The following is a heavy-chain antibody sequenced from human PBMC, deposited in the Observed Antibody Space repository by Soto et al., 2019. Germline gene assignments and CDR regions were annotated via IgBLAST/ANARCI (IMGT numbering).Heavy chain of an antibody. V-gene: IGHV2-26*01. D-gene: IGHD1-1*01. CDR3: ARLEKSLYYFDS. CDR2: IFSNDEK. Sequence: HVPLKASGPVLVKPTETLTLTCTVSGFSLSNARWGVSWIRQPPGKALECLAHIFSNDEKAFSAPLKSRLTISKDTSKSKVVLTLTNRGPVDTATYYCARLEKSLYYFDSWGQGTLVTVSS. CDR1: GFSLSNARWG. J-gene: IGHJ4*02.